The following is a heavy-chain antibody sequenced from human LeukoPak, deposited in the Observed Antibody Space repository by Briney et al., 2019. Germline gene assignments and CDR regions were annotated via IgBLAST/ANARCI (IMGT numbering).Heavy chain of an antibody. CDR1: GYTFTTYD. Sequence: ASVKVSCKASGYTFTTYDISWVRQAPGQGLEWVGGINPNDGGTNSAQKFQGRVTMTRDTSISTVYMELSSLTSDDTAVYFCAGICSSSGCHLDYWGQGTLVTVSS. CDR3: AGICSSSGCHLDY. D-gene: IGHD2-2*01. V-gene: IGHV1-2*02. CDR2: INPNDGGT. J-gene: IGHJ4*02.